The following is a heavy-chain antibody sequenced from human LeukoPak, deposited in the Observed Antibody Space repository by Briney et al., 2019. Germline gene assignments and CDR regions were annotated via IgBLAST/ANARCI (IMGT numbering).Heavy chain of an antibody. D-gene: IGHD2-2*02. CDR1: GDTFNSYE. CDR2: IIPIFDSA. CDR3: ARGVPATIRGGSNYFDF. J-gene: IGHJ4*02. V-gene: IGHV1-69*13. Sequence: ASVKVSCKDSGDTFNSYEITWVRQAPGQGLEWVGVIIPIFDSAKYAQKFQDRVTITADESSNTAYMELSSLTSEDTTIYYCARGVPATIRGGSNYFDFWGQGTLVTVSS.